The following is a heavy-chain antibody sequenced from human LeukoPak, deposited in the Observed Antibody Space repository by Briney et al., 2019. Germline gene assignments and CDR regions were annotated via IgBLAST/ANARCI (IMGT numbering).Heavy chain of an antibody. J-gene: IGHJ6*03. CDR3: ARRGEYSYYMDV. V-gene: IGHV4-31*03. CDR1: GGSISSGGYY. Sequence: SQTLSLTCTVSGGSISSGGYYWIWIHQHPGKGLEWIGYIYYSGSTYYNPSLKSRVTISLDTSNNHFSLKLSSVTAADTAVYYCARRGEYSYYMDVWGKGTTVTVSS. CDR2: IYYSGST.